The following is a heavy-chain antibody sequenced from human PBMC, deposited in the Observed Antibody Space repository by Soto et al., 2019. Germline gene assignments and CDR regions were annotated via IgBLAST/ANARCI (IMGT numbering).Heavy chain of an antibody. CDR3: ASRVAAAALYYYYYGMDV. J-gene: IGHJ6*02. D-gene: IGHD6-13*01. CDR2: IIPIFGTA. V-gene: IGHV1-69*13. CDR1: GGTFSSYA. Sequence: SLKVSCKASGGTFSSYAISWVRQAPGQGLEWMGGIIPIFGTANYAQKFQGRVTITADESTSTAYMELSSLRSEDTAVYYCASRVAAAALYYYYYGMDVWGQGTTVTVSS.